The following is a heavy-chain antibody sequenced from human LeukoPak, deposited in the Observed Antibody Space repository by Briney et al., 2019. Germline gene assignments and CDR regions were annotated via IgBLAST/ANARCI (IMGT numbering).Heavy chain of an antibody. V-gene: IGHV1-69*04. Sequence: GASVKVSCRASGGTFSSSAISWVRQAPGQGLEWMGRIIPILAITNYAQEFQGRVTMTADTSTSTAYMELSSLKSEDTAVYYCAGAPRRIGVAFDPWGQGTLVTISS. CDR2: IIPILAIT. CDR1: GGTFSSSA. J-gene: IGHJ5*02. CDR3: AGAPRRIGVAFDP. D-gene: IGHD6-13*01.